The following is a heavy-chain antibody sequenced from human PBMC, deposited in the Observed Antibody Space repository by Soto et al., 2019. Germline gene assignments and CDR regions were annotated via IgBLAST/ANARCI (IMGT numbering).Heavy chain of an antibody. V-gene: IGHV4-30-2*01. J-gene: IGHJ6*02. CDR2: TYHSGSP. CDR3: ARAHYGDYGYGMDV. Sequence: QLQLQESGSGLVKPSQTLSLTCAVSGGSISSGGYTWTWIRQPPGQGLEWIGYTYHSGSPYYNPSLQSRVTISVDRSKNQFSLKLSSVTAADTAVYYCARAHYGDYGYGMDVWGQGTTVTVSS. D-gene: IGHD4-17*01. CDR1: GGSISSGGYT.